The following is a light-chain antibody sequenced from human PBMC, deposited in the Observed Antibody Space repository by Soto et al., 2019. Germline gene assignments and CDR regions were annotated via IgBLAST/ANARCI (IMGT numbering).Light chain of an antibody. CDR1: QPVFIRY. Sequence: ETVLTQSPGTLSLSPGERATLSWRASQPVFIRYLAWYQQKPGQAPRLLIYGASTRATGIPDRFSGSGSGTDFTLTVSRLEPEDFAVYYCQQFGDSLTFGGGTKVDIK. CDR2: GAS. V-gene: IGKV3-20*01. J-gene: IGKJ4*01. CDR3: QQFGDSLT.